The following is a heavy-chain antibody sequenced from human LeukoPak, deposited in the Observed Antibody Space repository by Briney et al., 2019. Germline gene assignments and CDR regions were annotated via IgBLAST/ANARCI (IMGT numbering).Heavy chain of an antibody. J-gene: IGHJ4*02. CDR1: GFTLSNHW. Sequence: GGSLRLSCAASGFTLSNHWMIWVRQAPGKGLECVANIKQDGTEKYYLDSVKGRFTISRDNSKNTLYLQMNSLRAEDTAVYYCAKVHDYGDYWGQGTLVTVSS. V-gene: IGHV3-7*03. CDR3: AKVHDYGDY. CDR2: IKQDGTEK.